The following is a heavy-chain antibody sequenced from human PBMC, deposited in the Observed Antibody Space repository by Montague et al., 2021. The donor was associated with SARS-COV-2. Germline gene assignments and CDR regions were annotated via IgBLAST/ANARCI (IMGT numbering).Heavy chain of an antibody. CDR1: GFTFSNYW. J-gene: IGHJ6*02. V-gene: IGHV3-74*03. CDR3: AGAPHCGGGSCFSFDYYGLDV. Sequence: SRSLSCAASGFTFSNYWWHWVRQVPGKGLVWVSRINPDGSRTTYADSVKGRFTISRDNAKNTVYLQMSGLRVEDTAVYYCAGAPHCGGGSCFSFDYYGLDVWGQGTTVSVSS. CDR2: INPDGSRT. D-gene: IGHD2-15*01.